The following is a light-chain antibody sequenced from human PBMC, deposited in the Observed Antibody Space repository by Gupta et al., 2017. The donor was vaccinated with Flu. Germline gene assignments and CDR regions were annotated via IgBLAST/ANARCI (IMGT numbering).Light chain of an antibody. CDR2: DSS. CDR3: QQRKYWPPIT. CDR1: QSVDIY. J-gene: IGKJ5*01. V-gene: IGKV3-11*01. Sequence: TVLTQSPGTLSLSPGERATLSCRASQSVDIYLAWYQQKPGQAPRLLIYDSSNRGPDVPDRFSGSGSGTDFTLSISSLQPEDFAIYYCQQRKYWPPITFGQGTRLEI.